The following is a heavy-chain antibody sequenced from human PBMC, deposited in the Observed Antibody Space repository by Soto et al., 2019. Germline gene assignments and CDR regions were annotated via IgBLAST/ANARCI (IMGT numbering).Heavy chain of an antibody. V-gene: IGHV4-30-4*01. D-gene: IGHD6-13*01. Sequence: SETMSLTYNVSGLHINSPDYYLSWISQSPGKGLEWIGYLYFNGGTQYNPSLRTPVSMSLDTSKKHFSLKMRSVTAADTAVYYCARGISKYSSWYEPHTWFDAWGQGALVTVSS. CDR3: ARGISKYSSWYEPHTWFDA. J-gene: IGHJ5*02. CDR2: LYFNGGT. CDR1: GLHINSPDYY.